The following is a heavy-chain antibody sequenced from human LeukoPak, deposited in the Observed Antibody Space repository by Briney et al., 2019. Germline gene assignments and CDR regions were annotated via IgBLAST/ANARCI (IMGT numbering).Heavy chain of an antibody. CDR1: GFSFSSYP. J-gene: IGHJ4*02. Sequence: GGSLRLSCPATGFSFSSYPMVWVRQAPGKGLEWVSALSGSGTNTYYADSVKGRFTISRYNSKNMLYVQINRLRAEDTAVYYCAKCAHTAVSGTCLDYWGQGILVTVSS. CDR3: AKCAHTAVSGTCLDY. CDR2: LSGSGTNT. D-gene: IGHD1-26*01. V-gene: IGHV3-23*01.